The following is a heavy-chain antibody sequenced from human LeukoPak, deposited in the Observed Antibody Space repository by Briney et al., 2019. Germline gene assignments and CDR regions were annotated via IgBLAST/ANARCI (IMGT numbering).Heavy chain of an antibody. CDR2: IRSKAYGGTT. CDR1: GFNFNNYW. D-gene: IGHD1-26*01. V-gene: IGHV3-49*03. Sequence: GGSLRLSCAASGFNFNNYWMSWLRQAPGKGLEWVGFIRSKAYGGTTEYAASVKGRFTISRDDSKSIAYLQMNSLKTEDTAVYYCTRGWDDFDYWGQGTLVTVSS. J-gene: IGHJ4*02. CDR3: TRGWDDFDY.